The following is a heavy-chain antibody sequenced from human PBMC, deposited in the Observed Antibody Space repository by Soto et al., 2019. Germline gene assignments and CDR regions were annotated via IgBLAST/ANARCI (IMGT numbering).Heavy chain of an antibody. Sequence: VGSLRLSCESSVFMFGVYWMSCVRHSPGKGLEWVANINDDGSERNYVDSVKGRFTISRDTPNNLLFLQMNSLRDEDTAVYYCAREFHGHYNYGPGEY. CDR1: VFMFGVYW. V-gene: IGHV3-7*01. CDR3: AREFHGHYNYGPGEY. J-gene: IGHJ1*01. CDR2: INDDGSER. D-gene: IGHD5-18*01.